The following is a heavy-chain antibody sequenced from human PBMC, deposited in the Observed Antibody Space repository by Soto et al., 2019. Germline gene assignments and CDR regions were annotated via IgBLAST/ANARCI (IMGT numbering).Heavy chain of an antibody. D-gene: IGHD4-17*01. CDR1: GFTFSDYA. CDR2: ISARAGVT. V-gene: IGHV3-23*01. Sequence: EVQLLASGGGLVQRGGSLRLSCAAFGFTFSDYAITWVRQAPGKGLEWVSVISARAGVTDNADSVKGRVTISIHNFNYHPDLQLNSLRAEDTAVYYRTKVGRMTTVLSHFDLWGRAAVVIVSS. J-gene: IGHJ4*02. CDR3: TKVGRMTTVLSHFDL.